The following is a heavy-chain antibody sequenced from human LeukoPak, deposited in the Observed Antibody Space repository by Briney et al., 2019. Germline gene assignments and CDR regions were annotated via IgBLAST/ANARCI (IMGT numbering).Heavy chain of an antibody. CDR3: ARGYLYNWFDP. Sequence: KPSETLSLTCTVSGGSISSSDYYWGWIRQPPGEGLEWIGYIYYSGSTNYNPSLKSRVTISVDTSKNQFSLKLSSVTAADTAVYYCARGYLYNWFDPWGQGTLVTVSS. D-gene: IGHD1-26*01. V-gene: IGHV4-61*08. J-gene: IGHJ5*02. CDR1: GGSISSSDYY. CDR2: IYYSGST.